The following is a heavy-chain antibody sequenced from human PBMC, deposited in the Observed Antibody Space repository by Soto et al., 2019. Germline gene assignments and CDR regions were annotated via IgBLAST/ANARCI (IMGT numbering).Heavy chain of an antibody. V-gene: IGHV4-61*01. Sequence: KTSETLSLTCTVSGASLSSGSYYWSWIRQPPWKGLEWIGYFYYTGTTKYNPSLESRVTISADTSKNQFSLNLTSVTAADTAVYYCARISYWVKDYWGQGXLVTVYS. CDR3: ARISYWVKDY. D-gene: IGHD2-8*02. CDR1: GASLSSGSYY. J-gene: IGHJ4*02. CDR2: FYYTGTT.